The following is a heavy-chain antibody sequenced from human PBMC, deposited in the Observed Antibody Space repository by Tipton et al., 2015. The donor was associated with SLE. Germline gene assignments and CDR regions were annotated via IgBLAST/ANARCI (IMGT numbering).Heavy chain of an antibody. D-gene: IGHD3-3*01. CDR3: ARKLMYFDYWYANLAPRAFDC. CDR1: GFSVRNNY. CDR2: IGDGRNTI. Sequence: SLRLSCAASGFSVRNNYMSWVRQAPGKGLEWIAYIGDGRNTIKYADSVRGRFTISRDNAKKSLYLQMNSLRVEDTALYYCARKLMYFDYWYANLAPRAFDCWGQGTMVTVSS. V-gene: IGHV3-11*04. J-gene: IGHJ3*01.